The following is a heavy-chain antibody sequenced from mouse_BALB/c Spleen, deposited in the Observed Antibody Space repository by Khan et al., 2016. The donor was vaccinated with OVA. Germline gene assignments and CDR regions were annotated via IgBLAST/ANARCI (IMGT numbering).Heavy chain of an antibody. CDR3: AXTARIKY. V-gene: IGHV3-1*02. CDR1: GYSITSGYG. Sequence: EVQLQESGPGLVKPSQSLSLTCTVTGYSITSGYGWNWIRQFPGNKLEWMGYIRYSGSTNYNPSLKSRISIPRDTSKNQFFLQLNSVTTEDTATYYCAXTARIKYWGQGTTLTVSS. D-gene: IGHD1-2*01. J-gene: IGHJ2*01. CDR2: IRYSGST.